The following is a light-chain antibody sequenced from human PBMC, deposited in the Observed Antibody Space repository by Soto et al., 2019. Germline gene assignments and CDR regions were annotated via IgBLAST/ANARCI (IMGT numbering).Light chain of an antibody. V-gene: IGKV3-15*01. Sequence: EILMTQSQATLSFSPGERATLSCRASQRISSNVAWYQQKPGQAPRLLIYGASTRATGVPARFSGGGSWTEFTLTISSLQSEDFAVYFCQQYKDWPPYTFGQGTKLEIK. CDR2: GAS. J-gene: IGKJ2*01. CDR1: QRISSN. CDR3: QQYKDWPPYT.